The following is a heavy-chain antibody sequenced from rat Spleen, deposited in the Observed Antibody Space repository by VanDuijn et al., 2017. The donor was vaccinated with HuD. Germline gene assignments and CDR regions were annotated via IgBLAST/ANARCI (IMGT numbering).Heavy chain of an antibody. Sequence: QVQMKETGPGLVQTTQTLSVTCTVSGFSLTSYGVHWVRQAPGKGLEWMGIIWGDGSTNYNSALKSRLSISRDTSKSQVFLTMNSLQTDDTAVYYCASTNPNWFAYWGQGTLVTVSS. CDR2: IWGDGST. V-gene: IGHV2-77*01. CDR1: GFSLTSYG. CDR3: ASTNPNWFAY. D-gene: IGHD1-5*01. J-gene: IGHJ3*01.